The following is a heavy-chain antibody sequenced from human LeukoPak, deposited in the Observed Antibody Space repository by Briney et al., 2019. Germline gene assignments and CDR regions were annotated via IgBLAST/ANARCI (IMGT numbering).Heavy chain of an antibody. CDR1: GFTFSSYS. D-gene: IGHD6-6*01. Sequence: PGGSLRLSCAASGFTFSSYSMNWVRQAPGKGLEWASSISSSSSYIYYADSVKGRFTISRDNAKNSLYLQMNSLRAEDTAVYYCASLARAARPTDYWGQGTLVTVSS. CDR2: ISSSSSYI. CDR3: ASLARAARPTDY. V-gene: IGHV3-21*01. J-gene: IGHJ4*02.